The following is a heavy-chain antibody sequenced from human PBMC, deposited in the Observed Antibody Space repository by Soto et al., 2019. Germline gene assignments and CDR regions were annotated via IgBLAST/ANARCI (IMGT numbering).Heavy chain of an antibody. CDR3: ARRFYSSSWSSNFSGMDV. Sequence: PAKVPCKDSGGTLSSSAMSSVRQAPVQGPEWMGGIISIFGTATYAQKFQGRVTITADESTSGAYMGLSSLRSGDAAVYYFARRFYSSSWSSNFSGMDVWRLGSTVTVSS. CDR2: IISIFGTA. D-gene: IGHD6-13*01. V-gene: IGHV1-69*01. J-gene: IGHJ6*02. CDR1: GGTLSSSA.